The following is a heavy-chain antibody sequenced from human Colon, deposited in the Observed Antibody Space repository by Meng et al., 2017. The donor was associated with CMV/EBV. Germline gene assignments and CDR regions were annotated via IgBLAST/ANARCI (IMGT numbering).Heavy chain of an antibody. J-gene: IGHJ4*02. CDR3: ARAPFEPTTRHFDF. V-gene: IGHV4-31*02. CDR2: IYHPGTS. D-gene: IGHD3-16*01. CDR1: GASISSGGYY. Sequence: SGASISSGGYYWTWLRQVPGRGLEWIGYIYHPGTSHYNPSLQSRLTLSVDTSKNQFSLSLKSVTAADTAVYYCARAPFEPTTRHFDFWGQGILVTVSS.